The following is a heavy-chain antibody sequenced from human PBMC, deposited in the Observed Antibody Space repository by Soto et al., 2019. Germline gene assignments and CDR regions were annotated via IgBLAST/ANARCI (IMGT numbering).Heavy chain of an antibody. CDR2: MNPDGSER. V-gene: IGHV3-7*01. J-gene: IGHJ4*02. CDR3: ARGTMAAPGKHY. D-gene: IGHD6-6*01. Sequence: GGSLRLSCVGSGFTFSSYWMSWVRQAPGKGLEWVANMNPDGSERLFLESVKGRFTISRDNGRNSVYLQMESLRADDTAVYYCARGTMAAPGKHYWGQGTLVTVSS. CDR1: GFTFSSYW.